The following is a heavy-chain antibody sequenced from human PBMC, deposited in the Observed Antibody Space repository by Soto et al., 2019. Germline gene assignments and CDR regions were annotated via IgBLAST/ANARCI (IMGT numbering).Heavy chain of an antibody. D-gene: IGHD2-15*01. V-gene: IGHV1-69*02. CDR2: IIPILGIA. CDR1: GGTFSSYT. CDR3: AGRNPGSAYSILSLDY. J-gene: IGHJ4*02. Sequence: SVKVSCKAPGGTFSSYTISWVRQAPGQGLEWMGRIIPILGIANYAQKFQGRVTITADKSTSTAYMELSSLRSEDTAVYYCAGRNPGSAYSILSLDYWGQGTLVTVSS.